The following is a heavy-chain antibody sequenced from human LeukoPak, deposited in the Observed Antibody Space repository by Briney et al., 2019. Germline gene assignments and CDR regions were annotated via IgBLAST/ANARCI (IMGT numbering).Heavy chain of an antibody. CDR1: GGSISSHY. CDR3: ARHFRRDYPDSGSSQYFHYIDV. CDR2: IYATGNT. V-gene: IGHV4-4*09. Sequence: SETLSLTCTVFGGSISSHYWSWIRQTPGTTLEWIGYIYATGNTNYSPSLKGRVTISLDTSKNHFSLRLRSVTAADTALYYCARHFRRDYPDSGSSQYFHYIDVWGKGTTVVVSS. D-gene: IGHD3-10*01. J-gene: IGHJ6*03.